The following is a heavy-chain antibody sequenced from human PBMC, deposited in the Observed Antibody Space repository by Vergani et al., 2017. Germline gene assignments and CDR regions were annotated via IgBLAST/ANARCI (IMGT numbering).Heavy chain of an antibody. CDR2: IRYDGSNK. CDR1: GFTFSSYG. Sequence: QVQLVESGGGVVQPGGSLRLSCAASGFTFSSYGMHWVRQAPGKGLEWVAFIRYDGSNKYYADSVKGRFTISRDNSKNTLYLQMNSLRAEDTAVYYCRMGSAGTSLFDYWGQGTLVTVS. CDR3: RMGSAGTSLFDY. J-gene: IGHJ4*02. V-gene: IGHV3-30*02. D-gene: IGHD6-13*01.